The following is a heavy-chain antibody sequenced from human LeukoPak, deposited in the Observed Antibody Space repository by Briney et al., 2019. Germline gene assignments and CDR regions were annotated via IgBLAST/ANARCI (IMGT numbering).Heavy chain of an antibody. D-gene: IGHD2-15*01. J-gene: IGHJ4*02. V-gene: IGHV5-51*01. CDR3: ARPPDGYCSGAGCSFEY. CDR1: GYNFPGYW. Sequence: GESVKISCKGSGYNFPGYWIGWVRQKPGKGLEWMGVIYPGDSDIRYSPLFQGQVIISADKSIRTAYLQWNNLKASDTAMYYCARPPDGYCSGAGCSFEYSGQGTLLTVSS. CDR2: IYPGDSDI.